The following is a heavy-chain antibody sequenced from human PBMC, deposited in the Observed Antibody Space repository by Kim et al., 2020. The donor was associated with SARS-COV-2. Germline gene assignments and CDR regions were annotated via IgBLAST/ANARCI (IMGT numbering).Heavy chain of an antibody. CDR2: ISHDGRNI. CDR1: GFTFNRYG. D-gene: IGHD3-3*01. J-gene: IGHJ5*02. Sequence: GGSLRLSCAASGFTFNRYGMHWVRQAPGKGLEWVALISHDGRNIYYADSAKGRFTVSRDNSKNTLYLQMNSLRAEDTAVYYCAKAGGVRFSHFDPWGQGTLVTVSS. V-gene: IGHV3-30*18. CDR3: AKAGGVRFSHFDP.